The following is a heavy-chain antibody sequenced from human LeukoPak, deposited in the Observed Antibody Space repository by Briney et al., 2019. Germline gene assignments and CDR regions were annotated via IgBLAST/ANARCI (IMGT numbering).Heavy chain of an antibody. Sequence: GGSLRLSCAASGFTFSTYTMNWVRQAPGKGLEWVGRIRSKGNNYATAYAASVKGRFTISRDDSKNTAYLQMNSLKTEYTAVYYCTMWSHSGLDYWGQGTLVTVSS. V-gene: IGHV3-73*01. J-gene: IGHJ4*02. CDR3: TMWSHSGLDY. CDR1: GFTFSTYT. D-gene: IGHD3-10*01. CDR2: IRSKGNNYAT.